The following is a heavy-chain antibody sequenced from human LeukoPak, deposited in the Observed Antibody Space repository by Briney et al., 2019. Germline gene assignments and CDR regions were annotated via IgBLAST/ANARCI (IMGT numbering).Heavy chain of an antibody. D-gene: IGHD6-13*01. CDR2: ISGSGGST. J-gene: IGHJ4*02. CDR3: AKDPEDSSWDGGDY. V-gene: IGHV3-23*01. Sequence: GGSLRLSCAASGFTFSSYAMSWVRQAPGKGLEWVSAISGSGGSTYYADSVKGRFSISRDNSKKTLYLQMNSLRAEDTAVYYCAKDPEDSSWDGGDYWGQGTLVTVSS. CDR1: GFTFSSYA.